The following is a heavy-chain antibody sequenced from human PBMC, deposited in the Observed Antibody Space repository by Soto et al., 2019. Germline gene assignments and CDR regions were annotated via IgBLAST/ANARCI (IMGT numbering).Heavy chain of an antibody. D-gene: IGHD3-3*01. CDR3: ARDRGRNYDFWSGYYGPHDAFDI. J-gene: IGHJ3*02. CDR1: GYTFTSYA. CDR2: INAGNGNT. Sequence: ASVKVSCKTSGYTFTSYAMHWVRQAPGQRLEWMGWINAGNGNTKYSQKFQGRVTITRDTSASTAYMELSSLRSEDTAVYYCARDRGRNYDFWSGYYGPHDAFDIWGQGTRVTVSS. V-gene: IGHV1-3*01.